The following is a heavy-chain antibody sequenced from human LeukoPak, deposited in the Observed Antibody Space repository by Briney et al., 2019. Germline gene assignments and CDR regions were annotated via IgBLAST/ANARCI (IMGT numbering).Heavy chain of an antibody. Sequence: GGSLRLSCAASGFIFSSNSMNWVRQAPGKGLEWVSYISSGSSTIYYADSVKGRFTISGDNAKRSLYLQMNNLRAEDKAVYYCATSGYNNIDYWGQGTVVAVYS. J-gene: IGHJ4*02. V-gene: IGHV3-48*04. CDR3: ATSGYNNIDY. CDR1: GFIFSSNS. D-gene: IGHD1-1*01. CDR2: ISSGSSTI.